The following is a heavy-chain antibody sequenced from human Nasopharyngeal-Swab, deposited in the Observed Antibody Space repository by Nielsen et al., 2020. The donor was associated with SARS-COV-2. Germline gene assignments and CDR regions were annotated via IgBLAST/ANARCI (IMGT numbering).Heavy chain of an antibody. Sequence: SKTLSLTCAVYGGSFSGYYWSWIRQPPGKGLEWIGEINHSGSTDYNPSLKSRVTISVDTSKNQFSLKLTSVTAADTAVYYCARGRSSGWFHYYFDYWGQGTLVTVSS. V-gene: IGHV4-34*01. CDR3: ARGRSSGWFHYYFDY. CDR1: GGSFSGYY. CDR2: INHSGST. D-gene: IGHD6-13*01. J-gene: IGHJ4*02.